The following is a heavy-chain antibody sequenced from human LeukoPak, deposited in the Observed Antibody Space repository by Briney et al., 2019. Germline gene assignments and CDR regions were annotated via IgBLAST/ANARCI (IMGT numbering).Heavy chain of an antibody. J-gene: IGHJ3*02. Sequence: ASVKVSCKASGYTFTSYYMHWVRQAPGQGLEWMGIINPSGGSTSYAQKFQGRVTISVDTSKNQFSLKLASVTAADTAVYYCARESGYDGSGSYYDGALDIWGQGTMVTVSS. V-gene: IGHV1-46*01. CDR1: GYTFTSYY. CDR3: ARESGYDGSGSYYDGALDI. D-gene: IGHD3-10*01. CDR2: INPSGGST.